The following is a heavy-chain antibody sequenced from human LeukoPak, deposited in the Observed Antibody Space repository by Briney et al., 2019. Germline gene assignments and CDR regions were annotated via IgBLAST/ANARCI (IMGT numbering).Heavy chain of an antibody. CDR1: GFTFRSYW. CDR2: IKTDGSEK. V-gene: IGHV3-7*01. D-gene: IGHD6-19*01. J-gene: IGHJ4*02. CDR3: ASGGGWVFFN. Sequence: GGSLRLSCAASGFTFRSYWMTWVRQAPGKGLEWVANIKTDGSEKYYVDSVKGRFTISRDNAKNSVFLQMNSLRVEDTAVYYCASGGGWVFFNWGRGTLVTVSS.